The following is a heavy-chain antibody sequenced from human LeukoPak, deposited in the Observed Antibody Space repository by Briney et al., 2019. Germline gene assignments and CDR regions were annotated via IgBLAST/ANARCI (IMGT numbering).Heavy chain of an antibody. CDR2: IYYSGST. Sequence: PSETLSLTCTVSGGSNSSYYWSWIRQPPGKGLEWIGYIYYSGSTNYNPSLKSRVTISVDTTKNQFPLKLSSVTAADTAVYYCARVRVFSLLRWAAKWFDPWGQGTLVTVSS. V-gene: IGHV4-59*01. CDR1: GGSNSSYY. CDR3: ARVRVFSLLRWAAKWFDP. J-gene: IGHJ5*02. D-gene: IGHD2-15*01.